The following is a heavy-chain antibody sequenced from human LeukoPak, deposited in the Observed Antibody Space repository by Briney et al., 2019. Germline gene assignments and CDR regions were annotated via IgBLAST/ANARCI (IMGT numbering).Heavy chain of an antibody. Sequence: ASVKVSCKASGGTFSSYAISWVRQAPGQGLEWMGRIIPILGIANYAQKFQGRVTITADKSTSTAYMELSSLRSEDTAVYYCASETTYYYDSSGYGGNYFDYWAREPWSPSPQ. J-gene: IGHJ4*02. CDR1: GGTFSSYA. V-gene: IGHV1-69*04. CDR3: ASETTYYYDSSGYGGNYFDY. D-gene: IGHD3-22*01. CDR2: IIPILGIA.